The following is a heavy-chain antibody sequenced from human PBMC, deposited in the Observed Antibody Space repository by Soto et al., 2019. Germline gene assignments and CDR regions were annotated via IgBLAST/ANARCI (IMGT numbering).Heavy chain of an antibody. Sequence: PSETLSLTYTVSGGSISSGDYYWSWIRQPPGKGLEWIGYIYYSGSTYYNPSLKSRVTMSVDASKNQFSLKLSSVTAADTAVYYCARHGAYGRSGYYDSWGRGTLVTVSS. J-gene: IGHJ5*01. CDR2: IYYSGST. CDR1: GGSISSGDYY. CDR3: ARHGAYGRSGYYDS. D-gene: IGHD3-22*01. V-gene: IGHV4-30-4*01.